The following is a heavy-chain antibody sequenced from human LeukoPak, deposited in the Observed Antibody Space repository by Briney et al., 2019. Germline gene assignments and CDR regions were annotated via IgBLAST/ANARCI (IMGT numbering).Heavy chain of an antibody. J-gene: IGHJ4*02. Sequence: GGSLRLSCAASGFTFSSYEMNWVRQAPGKGLEWVSYIGSSGSTIYYADSVKGRFTISRDNAKNSLYLQMNSLRAEDTAVYYCARDHVLGGNIDYWGQGTLVTVSS. D-gene: IGHD1-26*01. CDR3: ARDHVLGGNIDY. V-gene: IGHV3-48*03. CDR2: IGSSGSTI. CDR1: GFTFSSYE.